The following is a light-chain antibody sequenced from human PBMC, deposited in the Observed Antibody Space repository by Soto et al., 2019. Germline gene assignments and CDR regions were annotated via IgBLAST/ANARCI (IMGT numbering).Light chain of an antibody. V-gene: IGKV4-1*01. Sequence: DIVMTQSPDSLAVSLGERSTINCKSSQNILYSSNNKNYLSWYQQKPGQPPKLLISWASTRESGVPDRLTGSGSGTDFPLTISTVQAEDVAVYCCQQSFSTPPYTFGQGTKLESK. CDR3: QQSFSTPPYT. CDR2: WAS. CDR1: QNILYSSNNKNY. J-gene: IGKJ2*01.